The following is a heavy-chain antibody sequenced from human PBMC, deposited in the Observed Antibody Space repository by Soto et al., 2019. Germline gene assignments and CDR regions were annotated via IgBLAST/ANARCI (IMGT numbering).Heavy chain of an antibody. V-gene: IGHV3-23*01. Sequence: GSLRLSCAASGFTVSSNYMSWVRQAPGKGLEWVSTVSGSGGSTYYADSVKGRFTISRDNLKNTLYLQMNSLTAEDTAAYYCAKVGGTRRGYFDYWGQGTLVTVSS. CDR3: AKVGGTRRGYFDY. CDR2: VSGSGGST. D-gene: IGHD5-12*01. CDR1: GFTVSSNY. J-gene: IGHJ4*02.